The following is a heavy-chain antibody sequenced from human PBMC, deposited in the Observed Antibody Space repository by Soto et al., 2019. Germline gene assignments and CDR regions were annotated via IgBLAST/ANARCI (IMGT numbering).Heavy chain of an antibody. CDR3: ARHVSVAAAGVYYYYGMDV. D-gene: IGHD6-13*01. J-gene: IGHJ6*02. CDR2: IYPGDSNT. Sequence: GESLKISCKGSGYSFTSYWIGWVRQMPGKGLEWMGIIYPGDSNTRYSPSFQGQVTISAEKSISTAYLQWSSLKASDTAMYYCARHVSVAAAGVYYYYGMDVWGQGTTVTVSS. CDR1: GYSFTSYW. V-gene: IGHV5-51*01.